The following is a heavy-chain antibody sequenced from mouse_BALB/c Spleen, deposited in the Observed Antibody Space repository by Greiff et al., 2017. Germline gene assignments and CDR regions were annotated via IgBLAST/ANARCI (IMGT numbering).Heavy chain of an antibody. CDR3: ARGGYYVDWYFDV. V-gene: IGHV5-6-5*01. CDR1: GFTFSSYA. CDR2: ISSGGST. J-gene: IGHJ1*01. D-gene: IGHD2-3*01. Sequence: EVMLVESGGGLVKPGGSLKLSCAASGFTFSSYAMSWVRQTPEKRLEWVASISSGGSTYYPDSVKGRFTISRDNARNILYLQMSSLRSEDTAMYYCARGGYYVDWYFDVWGAGTTVTVSS.